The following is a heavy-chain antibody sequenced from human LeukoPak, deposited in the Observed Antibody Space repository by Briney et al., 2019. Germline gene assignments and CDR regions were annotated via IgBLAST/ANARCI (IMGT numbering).Heavy chain of an antibody. CDR3: VPASVGATDY. CDR2: ISSSSSYI. V-gene: IGHV3-21*03. J-gene: IGHJ4*02. CDR1: GFTFSSYS. Sequence: GGSLRLSCAASGFTFSSYSMNWVRQAPGKGLVWVSSISSSSSYIYYADSVKGRFTISRDNAKNSLYLQMNSLRAEDTAVYHCVPASVGATDYWGQGTLVTVSS. D-gene: IGHD1-26*01.